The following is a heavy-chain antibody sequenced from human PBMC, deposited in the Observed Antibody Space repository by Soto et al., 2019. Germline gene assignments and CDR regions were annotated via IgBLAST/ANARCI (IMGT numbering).Heavy chain of an antibody. CDR2: MYFGGSF. CDR3: ARDQSWHDLVWWFDP. CDR1: GGSVSSGY. D-gene: IGHD1-1*01. Sequence: PSETLSLTCNVSGGSVSSGYWIWIRQPPGKGLEWIGFMYFGGSFNYNPSLAGRVTISVETSKNQFSMKMTSEDTAVYYCARDQSWHDLVWWFDPWGQGTLVTVSS. V-gene: IGHV4-59*02. J-gene: IGHJ5*02.